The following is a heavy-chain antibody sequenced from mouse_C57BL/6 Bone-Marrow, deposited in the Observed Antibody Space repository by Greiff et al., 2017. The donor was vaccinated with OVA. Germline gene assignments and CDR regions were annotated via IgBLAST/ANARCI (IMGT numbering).Heavy chain of an antibody. CDR2: INPNNGGT. V-gene: IGHV1-18*01. CDR1: GYTFTDYN. D-gene: IGHD2-4*01. J-gene: IGHJ3*01. CDR3: ARTNDYDEFAY. Sequence: EVQRVESGPELVKPGASVKIPCKASGYTFTDYNMDWVKQSHGKSLEWIGDINPNNGGTIYNQKFKGKATLTVDKSSSTAYMELRSLTSEDTAVYYCARTNDYDEFAYWGQGTLVTVSA.